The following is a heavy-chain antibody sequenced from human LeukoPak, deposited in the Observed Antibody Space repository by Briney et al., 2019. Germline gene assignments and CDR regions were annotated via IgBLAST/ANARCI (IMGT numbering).Heavy chain of an antibody. J-gene: IGHJ6*02. Sequence: GGSLRLSCASSGFTFSNYDMHWGRRAPDKGLEWVAVIWYDGSNKYYADSVKGRFTISRDISKNTLNLQMNSLRVEDTAVYYCARDVSRGYLRPLDVWGRGTMVTVSS. V-gene: IGHV3-33*01. CDR2: IWYDGSNK. CDR3: ARDVSRGYLRPLDV. CDR1: GFTFSNYD. D-gene: IGHD5-18*01.